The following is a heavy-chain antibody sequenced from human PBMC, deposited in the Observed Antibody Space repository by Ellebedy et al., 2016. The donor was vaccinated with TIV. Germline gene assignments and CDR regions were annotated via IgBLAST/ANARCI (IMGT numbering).Heavy chain of an antibody. J-gene: IGHJ5*01. CDR3: VRDRSVFFDA. CDR2: VSHSGST. Sequence: MPSETLSLTCTVSGASFNSDYWTWVRQPPGQGLQWIGYVSHSGSTHYSPSLETRVTMSLDTSNNQFSLNLKSVTAADTAVYYCVRDRSVFFDAWGQGTLVIVSS. D-gene: IGHD5/OR15-5a*01. V-gene: IGHV4-59*12. CDR1: GASFNSDY.